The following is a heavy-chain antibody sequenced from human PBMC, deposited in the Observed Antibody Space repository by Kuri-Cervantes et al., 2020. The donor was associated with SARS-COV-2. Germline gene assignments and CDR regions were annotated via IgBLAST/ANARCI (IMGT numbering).Heavy chain of an antibody. Sequence: GESLKISCAASGFTFSNAWMSWVRQAPGKGLERVSVIYSGGSTYYADSVKGRFTISRDNSKNTLYLQMNSLRAEDAAVYYCAKDTDYTHDYWGQGTLVTVSS. V-gene: IGHV3-53*01. CDR1: GFTFSNAW. D-gene: IGHD4-11*01. CDR3: AKDTDYTHDY. CDR2: IYSGGST. J-gene: IGHJ4*02.